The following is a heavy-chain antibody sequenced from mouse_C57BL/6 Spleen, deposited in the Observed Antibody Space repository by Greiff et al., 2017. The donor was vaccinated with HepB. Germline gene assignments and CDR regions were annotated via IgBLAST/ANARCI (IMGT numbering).Heavy chain of an antibody. CDR1: GYTFTSYW. CDR2: IDPSDSET. Sequence: QVQLQQPGAELVRPGSSVKLSCKASGYTFTSYWMHWVKHRPIQGLEWIGNIDPSDSETHYNQKFKDKATLTVDKSSSTTYMQLSSLTSEDSAVYDCAPLRWYVDVWGTGTTFTVSS. D-gene: IGHD1-1*01. CDR3: APLRWYVDV. V-gene: IGHV1-52*01. J-gene: IGHJ1*03.